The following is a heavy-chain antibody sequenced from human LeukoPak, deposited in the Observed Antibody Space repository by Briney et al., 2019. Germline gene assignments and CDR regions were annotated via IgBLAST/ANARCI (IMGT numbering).Heavy chain of an antibody. Sequence: SETLSLTCAVYGGSFSGYYWSWIRQPPGKGLEWIGEINHSGSTNYNPSLKSRVTISVDTSKNQFSLKLSSVTAADTAVYYCASAGYCSSTSCYEGRLNWYSDYWGQGTLVTVSS. D-gene: IGHD2-2*01. J-gene: IGHJ4*02. CDR2: INHSGST. CDR3: ASAGYCSSTSCYEGRLNWYSDY. V-gene: IGHV4-34*01. CDR1: GGSFSGYY.